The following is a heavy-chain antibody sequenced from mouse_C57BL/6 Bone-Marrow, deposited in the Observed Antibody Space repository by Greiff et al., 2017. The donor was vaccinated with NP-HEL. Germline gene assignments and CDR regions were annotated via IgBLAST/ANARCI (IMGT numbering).Heavy chain of an antibody. CDR1: GYTFTSYW. V-gene: IGHV1-64*01. D-gene: IGHD1-1*01. Sequence: VQLQQPGAELVKPGASVKLSCKASGYTFTSYWMHWVKQRPGQGLEWIGMIHPNSGSTNYNEKFKSKAKLTVDTSSRTAYMQLSSLTSEDSAVYYCERSVLITTVVADAMDYWGQGTSVTVSS. CDR3: ERSVLITTVVADAMDY. J-gene: IGHJ4*01. CDR2: IHPNSGST.